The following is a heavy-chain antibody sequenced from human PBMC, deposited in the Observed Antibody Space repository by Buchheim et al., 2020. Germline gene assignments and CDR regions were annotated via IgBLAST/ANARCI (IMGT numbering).Heavy chain of an antibody. CDR3: ARGLRDFWSGYDYYYYYYYMDV. Sequence: QVQLVQSGAEVKKPGASVKVSCKASGYTFTSYDINWVRQATGQGLEWMGWMNPNSGNTGYAQKFQGRVTMTRNTSISTAYMELSSLRSEDTAVYYCARGLRDFWSGYDYYYYYYYMDVWGKGTT. CDR1: GYTFTSYD. D-gene: IGHD3-3*01. J-gene: IGHJ6*03. V-gene: IGHV1-8*01. CDR2: MNPNSGNT.